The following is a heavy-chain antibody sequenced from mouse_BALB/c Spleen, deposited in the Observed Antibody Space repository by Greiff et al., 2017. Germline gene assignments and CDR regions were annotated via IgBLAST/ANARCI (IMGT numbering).Heavy chain of an antibody. CDR1: GYTFTSYC. CDR2: INPSNGRT. CDR3: ARRGDY. V-gene: IGHV1S81*02. J-gene: IGHJ2*01. Sequence: QVQLQQPGAELVKPGASVKLSCKASGYTFTSYCMHWVKQRPGQGLEWIGEINPSNGRTNYNEKFKSKATLTVDKSSSTAYMQLSSLTSEDSAVYYCARRGDYWGQGTTLTVSS.